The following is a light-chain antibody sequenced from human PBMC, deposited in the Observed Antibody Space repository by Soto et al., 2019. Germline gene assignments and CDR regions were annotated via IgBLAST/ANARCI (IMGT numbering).Light chain of an antibody. J-gene: IGLJ3*02. V-gene: IGLV1-47*01. CDR2: RNN. CDR3: ATWDDSLSGRWV. Sequence: QSVLTQPPSASGTPGQRVTISCSGSSANIEKNYVYWYQQLPGTAPKLVISRNNERPSGVPDRFSGSKFGTSASLAISGLPTEDEADYYCATWDDSLSGRWVFGGGTKVTVL. CDR1: SANIEKNY.